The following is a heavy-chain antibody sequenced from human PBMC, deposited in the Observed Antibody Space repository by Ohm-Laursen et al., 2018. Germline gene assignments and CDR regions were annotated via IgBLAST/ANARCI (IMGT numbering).Heavy chain of an antibody. J-gene: IGHJ4*02. CDR1: GFIFSNAW. D-gene: IGHD3-10*01. Sequence: SLRLSCAASGFIFSNAWMSWVRQAPGKGLEWVGRIKSKTDDETTDYAAPVKGRFTISRDDSRNTLYLQMNSLKTEDTAVYYCTTGLTSRSGSGSYYYFDYWGQGTLVTVSS. CDR2: IKSKTDDETT. CDR3: TTGLTSRSGSGSYYYFDY. V-gene: IGHV3-15*01.